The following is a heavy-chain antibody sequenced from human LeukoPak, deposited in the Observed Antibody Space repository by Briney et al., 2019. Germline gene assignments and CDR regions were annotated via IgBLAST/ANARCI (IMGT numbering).Heavy chain of an antibody. Sequence: SETLSLTCAVYGGSFSGYYWSWIRQPPGKGLEWIGEINHSGSTNYNPSLKSRVTISVDTSKNQFSLKLSSVTAADTALYYCARWRYTNYFFDYWGQGALVTVSS. J-gene: IGHJ4*02. CDR3: ARWRYTNYFFDY. CDR1: GGSFSGYY. D-gene: IGHD4-11*01. V-gene: IGHV4-34*01. CDR2: INHSGST.